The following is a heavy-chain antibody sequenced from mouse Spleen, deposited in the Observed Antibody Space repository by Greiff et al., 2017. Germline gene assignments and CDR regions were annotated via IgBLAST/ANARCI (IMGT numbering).Heavy chain of an antibody. D-gene: IGHD2-1*01. CDR3: ARDGESYGNYRTTVYYFDY. CDR2: INPNNGGT. J-gene: IGHJ2*01. CDR1: GYTFTDYN. Sequence: EVQLQQSGPELVKPGASVKIPCKASGYTFTDYNMDWVKQSHGKSLEWIGDINPNNGGTIYNQKFKGKATLTVDKSSSTAYMELRSLTSEDTAVYYCARDGESYGNYRTTVYYFDYWGQGTTLTVSS. V-gene: IGHV1-18*01.